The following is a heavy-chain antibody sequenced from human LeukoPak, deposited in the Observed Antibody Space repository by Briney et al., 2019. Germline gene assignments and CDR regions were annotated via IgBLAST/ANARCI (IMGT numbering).Heavy chain of an antibody. V-gene: IGHV5-10-1*01. CDR1: GYSFTSSW. CDR3: ARSYSSSFSH. J-gene: IGHJ4*02. CDR2: FDPRDSYT. D-gene: IGHD6-13*01. Sequence: SGESLKNSCKGSGYSFTSSWINWVRQLPGKGLGWMGRFDPRDSYTNYSPSFQGHVTTSADESISTAYLQWSSLKASDTAMYYCARSYSSSFSHWGQGTLVTVSS.